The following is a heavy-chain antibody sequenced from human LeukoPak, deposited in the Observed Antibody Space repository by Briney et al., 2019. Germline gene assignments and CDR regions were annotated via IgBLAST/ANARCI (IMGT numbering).Heavy chain of an antibody. CDR3: ARQGGYAYDY. Sequence: SETLSLTCTVSSGSISSYYWSWIRQPPGKGLEWIGYIYYSGSTNYNPSLKSRVTISVDTSKNKFSLKLSSVTAADTAVYYCARQGGYAYDYWGQGTLVTVSS. J-gene: IGHJ4*02. V-gene: IGHV4-59*08. D-gene: IGHD3-16*01. CDR1: SGSISSYY. CDR2: IYYSGST.